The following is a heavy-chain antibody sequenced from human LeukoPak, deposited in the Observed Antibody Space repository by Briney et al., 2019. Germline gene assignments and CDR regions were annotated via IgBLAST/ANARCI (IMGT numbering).Heavy chain of an antibody. CDR1: GYTFTGYY. V-gene: IGHV1-2*02. D-gene: IGHD3-22*01. CDR2: IDPNSGGT. J-gene: IGHJ5*02. Sequence: ASVKLSCKASGYTFTGYYMHWVRQAPGQGLEWMGWIDPNSGGTTYAQKFQGRVTTTRDTTISTAYMALSRLRSDATAVYYCAGSYDSRSRWFDPWGQGTLVTVSS. CDR3: AGSYDSRSRWFDP.